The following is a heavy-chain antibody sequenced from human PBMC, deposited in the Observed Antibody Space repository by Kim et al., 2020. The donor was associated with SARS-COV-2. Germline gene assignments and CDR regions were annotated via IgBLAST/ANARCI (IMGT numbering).Heavy chain of an antibody. Sequence: GGSLRLSCVGSGFNFGDHFMNFLRQTPGKGLEWVASISSSNSYINYDDSVKDRFTISRDNAKPSVFLQMCSLRLEDTAVYFCARRPSHFYSSGGINWYFDLWGRGTLVSVPP. CDR3: ARRPSHFYSSGGINWYFDL. V-gene: IGHV3-11*03. CDR1: GFNFGDHF. J-gene: IGHJ2*01. CDR2: ISSSNSYI. D-gene: IGHD3-10*01.